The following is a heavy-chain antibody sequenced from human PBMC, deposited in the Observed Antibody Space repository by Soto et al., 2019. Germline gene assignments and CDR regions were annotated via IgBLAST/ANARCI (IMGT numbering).Heavy chain of an antibody. CDR2: SYRNDDK. D-gene: IGHD3-10*01. J-gene: IGHJ4*02. V-gene: IGHV2-5*01. CDR3: AHRRDNGSGSSYRRVYYFDY. Sequence: ECGPTLVNPRQTFTLTCTFSWFLLSTSGGGVGWVRHPPGKALEWLALSYRNDDKRYSPSLKSRLTITKDTSKNQVVLTMTNMDPVDTATYYCAHRRDNGSGSSYRRVYYFDYWGQGTLVTVSS. CDR1: WFLLSTSGGG.